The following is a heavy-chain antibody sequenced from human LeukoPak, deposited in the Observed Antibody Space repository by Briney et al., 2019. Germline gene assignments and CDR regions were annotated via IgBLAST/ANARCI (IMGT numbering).Heavy chain of an antibody. CDR1: WYPFTTHW. CDR2: IYPGKSDT. D-gene: IGHD6-19*01. CDR3: ATYGYQSGGWPVGGGY. Sequence: GESLEISFKAAWYPFTTHWIGWGRPVSGKGVEGRAIIYPGKSDTRYSPSFEGQVTISADKSIGTAYLQWSSLKSSDTAMYYCATYGYQSGGWPVGGGYWGQGTLVTVSS. J-gene: IGHJ4*02. V-gene: IGHV5-51*01.